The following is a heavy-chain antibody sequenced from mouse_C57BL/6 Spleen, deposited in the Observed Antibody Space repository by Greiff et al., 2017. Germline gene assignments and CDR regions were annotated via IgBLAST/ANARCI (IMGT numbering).Heavy chain of an antibody. Sequence: QVQLKQPGAELVKPGASVKLSCKASGYTFTSYWMHWVKQRPGRGLEWIGRIDPNSGGTKYNEKFKSKATLTVDKPSSTAYMQLSSLTSEDSAVYDCARNYGSRVDWYFEVWGTGTTGTVSS. CDR2: IDPNSGGT. CDR1: GYTFTSYW. CDR3: ARNYGSRVDWYFEV. V-gene: IGHV1-72*01. J-gene: IGHJ1*03. D-gene: IGHD1-1*01.